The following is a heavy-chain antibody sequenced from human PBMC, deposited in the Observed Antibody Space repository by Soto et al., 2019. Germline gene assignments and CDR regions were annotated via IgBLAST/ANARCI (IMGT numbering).Heavy chain of an antibody. CDR2: INTDGSSI. Sequence: EVQLVESGGGLVQPGGSLRLSCAASGFTFSSYWMNWVRQAPGKGLVWVSRINTDGSSISYADSVKGRFTISRDNAKNTLYLQMNSLRAEDTAVYYCARGLRNYYGTDVWGQGTTVPVSS. CDR1: GFTFSSYW. V-gene: IGHV3-74*01. CDR3: ARGLRNYYGTDV. J-gene: IGHJ6*02.